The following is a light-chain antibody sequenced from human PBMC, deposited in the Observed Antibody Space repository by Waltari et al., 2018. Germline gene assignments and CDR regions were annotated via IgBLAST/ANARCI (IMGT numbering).Light chain of an antibody. CDR1: QSILYRSNNENY. V-gene: IGKV4-1*01. Sequence: DIVMTQSPDSLAVSLGERATINCKSSQSILYRSNNENYLAWYQQKPGQPPKLLIYWASTRESGGPDRFSGSGSGTDFTLTISSLQAEDVAVYYCQQYSSIPLTFGGGTKVEIK. J-gene: IGKJ4*01. CDR2: WAS. CDR3: QQYSSIPLT.